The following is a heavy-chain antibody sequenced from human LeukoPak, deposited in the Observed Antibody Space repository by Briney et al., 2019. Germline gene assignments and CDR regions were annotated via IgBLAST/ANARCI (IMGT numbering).Heavy chain of an antibody. V-gene: IGHV3-30-3*01. J-gene: IGHJ4*02. CDR1: GFTFSGYA. CDR2: ISSDGSLE. CDR3: AIDPVPAAARLFDY. D-gene: IGHD2-2*01. Sequence: AGGSLRLSCAASGFTFSGYAMNWVRQAPGKGLEWLAVISSDGSLEYYADSVKGRFTISRDNSKNTLYLQMNSLRPEDTAVYYCAIDPVPAAARLFDYWGQGTLVTVSS.